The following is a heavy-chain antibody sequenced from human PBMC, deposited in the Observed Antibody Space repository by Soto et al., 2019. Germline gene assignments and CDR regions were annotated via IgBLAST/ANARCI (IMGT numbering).Heavy chain of an antibody. Sequence: LRLSCAASGFTFSSYSMSWVRQAPGKGLEWVSGFRTSGDGGTTYYADSVKGRFTISRDNSKNMLFLQMNSLRAEDTAIYYCAKKVNSGPGSQYFDYWGQGTLVTVS. V-gene: IGHV3-23*01. CDR3: AKKVNSGPGSQYFDY. CDR2: FRTSGDGGTT. CDR1: GFTFSSYS. D-gene: IGHD3-10*01. J-gene: IGHJ4*02.